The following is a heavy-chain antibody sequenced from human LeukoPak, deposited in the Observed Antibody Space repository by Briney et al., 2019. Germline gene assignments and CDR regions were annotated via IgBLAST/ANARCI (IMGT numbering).Heavy chain of an antibody. Sequence: LSGGSLRLSCAASGFTFDDYGMSWVRQAPGKGLEWVSGINWNGGSTGYADSVKGRFTISRDNAKNSLYLQMNSLRAEDTALYYCARDLLGYNYYYMDVWGKGTTVTVSS. CDR1: GFTFDDYG. CDR3: ARDLLGYNYYYMDV. J-gene: IGHJ6*03. D-gene: IGHD3-16*02. CDR2: INWNGGST. V-gene: IGHV3-20*04.